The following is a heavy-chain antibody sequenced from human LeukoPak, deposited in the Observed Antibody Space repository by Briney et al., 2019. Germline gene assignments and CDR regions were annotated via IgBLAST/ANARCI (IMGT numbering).Heavy chain of an antibody. CDR1: GYTFTDYY. CDR3: ARVRYSSSPFDY. V-gene: IGHV1-2*02. CDR2: INPNTGGT. Sequence: ASVNVSCKASGYTFTDYYMHWVRQAPGHGLEWMAWINPNTGGTKYAQKFQGRVTMTRDTSISTAYMELSRLRSDDTAVYYCARVRYSSSPFDYWGQGTLVTVSS. J-gene: IGHJ4*02. D-gene: IGHD6-13*01.